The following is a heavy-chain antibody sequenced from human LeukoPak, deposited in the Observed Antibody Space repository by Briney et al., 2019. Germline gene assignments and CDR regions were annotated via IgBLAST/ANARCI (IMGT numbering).Heavy chain of an antibody. Sequence: GGSLRLSCTASGLSFGDYAMNWVRQAPGKGLEWVGFIRSKAYGGTTEHAASVKGRFTISRDDSKSIAYLQMNSLDTEDTAVYYRTREAYYYGSGSYFSGYGLDVWGQGTTVTVSS. CDR1: GLSFGDYA. CDR2: IRSKAYGGTT. CDR3: TREAYYYGSGSYFSGYGLDV. J-gene: IGHJ6*02. D-gene: IGHD3-10*01. V-gene: IGHV3-49*04.